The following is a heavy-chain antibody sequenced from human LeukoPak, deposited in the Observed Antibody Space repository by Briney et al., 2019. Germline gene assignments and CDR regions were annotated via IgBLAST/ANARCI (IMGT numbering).Heavy chain of an antibody. Sequence: PGGSLRLSCEASGFTFSTFAMIWVRQPPGKGLEWVSSIFPSGGEIHYADSVRGRFTISRDNAKNSLYLQMNSLRAEDTAVYYCARVGSSSTTYSYYFDYWGQGTLVTVSS. CDR1: GFTFSTFA. D-gene: IGHD6-6*01. V-gene: IGHV3-21*01. CDR3: ARVGSSSTTYSYYFDY. CDR2: IFPSGGEI. J-gene: IGHJ4*02.